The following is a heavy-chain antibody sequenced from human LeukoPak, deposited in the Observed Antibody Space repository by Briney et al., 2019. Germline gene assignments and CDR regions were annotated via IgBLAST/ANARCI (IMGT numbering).Heavy chain of an antibody. Sequence: GGSLRLSCAASGFTVGSNYMNWVRQAPGKGLEWVSVIYSGGSTYYADSVRGRFTISRDNSKNTLYLQMNSLRAEDTAVYYCARDPRMTGDAFDIWGQGTMVTVSS. CDR3: ARDPRMTGDAFDI. J-gene: IGHJ3*02. V-gene: IGHV3-53*01. CDR1: GFTVGSNY. CDR2: IYSGGST.